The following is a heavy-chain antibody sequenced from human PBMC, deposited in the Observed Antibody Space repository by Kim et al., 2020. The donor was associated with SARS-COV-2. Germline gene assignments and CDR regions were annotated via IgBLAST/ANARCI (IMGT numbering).Heavy chain of an antibody. D-gene: IGHD3-10*01. V-gene: IGHV4-59*01. CDR3: ARDSNGSGNYYYYMDV. CDR2: IYYSGST. Sequence: SETLSLTCTVSGGSISSYYWSWIRQPPGKGLEWIGYIYYSGSTNYNPSLKSRVTISVDTSKNQFSLKLSSVTAADTAVYYCARDSNGSGNYYYYMDVWGTGTTVTVSS. CDR1: GGSISSYY. J-gene: IGHJ6*03.